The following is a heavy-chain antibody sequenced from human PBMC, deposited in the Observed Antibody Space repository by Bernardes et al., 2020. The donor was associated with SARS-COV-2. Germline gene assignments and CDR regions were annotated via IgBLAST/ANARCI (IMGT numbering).Heavy chain of an antibody. CDR3: AKDLIAGTLGGLPQTFDY. CDR2: ISGSGGTT. Sequence: GGSLRLSCVASGFGFATFEMSWARQAPGKGLEWVSVISGSGGTTYYSASVKGRFTISRDNSQNMLYLQMSSLRAEDTAVYFCAKDLIAGTLGGLPQTFDYWGQGTLVTVSS. J-gene: IGHJ4*02. V-gene: IGHV3-23*01. CDR1: GFGFATFE. D-gene: IGHD3-16*01.